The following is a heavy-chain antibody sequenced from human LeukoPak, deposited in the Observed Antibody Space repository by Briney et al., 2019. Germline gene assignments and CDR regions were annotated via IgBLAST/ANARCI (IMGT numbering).Heavy chain of an antibody. Sequence: GGSLRLSCAASGFTFSSYGMHWVRQAPGKGLEWVAVIWYDGSNKYYADSVKGRFTISRDNSKNTLYLQINSLRAEDTAVYYCARGPMVRGVITHGYYYYGMDVWGQGTTVTVSS. V-gene: IGHV3-33*01. CDR3: ARGPMVRGVITHGYYYYGMDV. CDR2: IWYDGSNK. J-gene: IGHJ6*02. CDR1: GFTFSSYG. D-gene: IGHD3-10*01.